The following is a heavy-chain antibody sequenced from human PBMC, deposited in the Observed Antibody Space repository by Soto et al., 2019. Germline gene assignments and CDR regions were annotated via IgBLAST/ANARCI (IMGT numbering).Heavy chain of an antibody. V-gene: IGHV1-8*02. J-gene: IGHJ6*02. D-gene: IGHD6-13*01. CDR3: GRGPSPRAPAGGTPYYYAMDV. Sequence: ASVKVSCKASGYDFTAYDINWVRQASGQGLEWMGWMNPINGAAGSARRFQGRISMTRNTATGTAYLELTSLRSDDSAVYYCGRGPSPRAPAGGTPYYYAMDVWGQGTTVTSP. CDR2: MNPINGAA. CDR1: GYDFTAYD.